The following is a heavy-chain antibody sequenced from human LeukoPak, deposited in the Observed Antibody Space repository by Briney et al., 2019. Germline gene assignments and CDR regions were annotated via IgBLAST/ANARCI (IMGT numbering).Heavy chain of an antibody. CDR1: RFTFSSYW. D-gene: IGHD6-19*01. V-gene: IGHV3-7*03. J-gene: IGHJ4*02. CDR2: VKQDGGEK. CDR3: ARVESSGWYGAFDY. Sequence: PGGSLRLSCADSRFTFSSYWMSWVRQAPGKGLEWVANVKQDGGEKYYVDSVKGRFTISRDNAKNSLYLQMSSLRADDTAVYYCARVESSGWYGAFDYWGQGMLVTVSS.